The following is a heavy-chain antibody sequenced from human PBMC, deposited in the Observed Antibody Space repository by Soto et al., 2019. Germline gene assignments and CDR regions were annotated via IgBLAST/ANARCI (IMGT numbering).Heavy chain of an antibody. D-gene: IGHD2-15*01. CDR3: ARMVVAATLNWFDP. J-gene: IGHJ5*02. CDR1: GGTFSSYT. Sequence: QVQLVQSGAEVKKPGSSEKVSCKASGGTFSSYTISWVRQAPGQGLEWMGRIIPILGIANYAQKFQGRVTITADKSTSTAYMELSSLRSEDTAVYYCARMVVAATLNWFDPWGQGTLVTVSS. V-gene: IGHV1-69*02. CDR2: IIPILGIA.